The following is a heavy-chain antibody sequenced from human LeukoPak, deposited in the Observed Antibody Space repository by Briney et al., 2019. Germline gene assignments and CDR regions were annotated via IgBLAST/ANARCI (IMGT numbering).Heavy chain of an antibody. Sequence: ASVKVSCKASGYTFTSSGVSWVRQAPGQGLEWMGWISAYNGNTNYAQKLQGRVTMTTDTSTSTAYMELRSLRSDDTAVYYCARDLMPMLDAFDIWGQGTMVTVSS. V-gene: IGHV1-18*01. CDR1: GYTFTSSG. J-gene: IGHJ3*02. CDR2: ISAYNGNT. CDR3: ARDLMPMLDAFDI. D-gene: IGHD2-2*01.